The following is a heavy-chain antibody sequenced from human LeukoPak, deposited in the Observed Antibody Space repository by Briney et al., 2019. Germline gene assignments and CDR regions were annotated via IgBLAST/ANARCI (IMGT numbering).Heavy chain of an antibody. J-gene: IGHJ3*02. CDR2: ISSSSSYI. CDR3: ASVYCSSTSCLPDDAFDI. D-gene: IGHD2-2*01. CDR1: GFTFSDYY. V-gene: IGHV3-21*01. Sequence: PGGSLRLSCAASGFTFSDYYMNWVRQAPGKGLEWVSSISSSSSYIYYADSVKGRFTISRDNAKNSLYLQMNSLRAEDTAVYYCASVYCSSTSCLPDDAFDIWGQGTMVTVSS.